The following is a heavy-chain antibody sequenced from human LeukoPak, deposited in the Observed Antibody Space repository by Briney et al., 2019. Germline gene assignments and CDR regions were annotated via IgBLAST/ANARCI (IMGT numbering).Heavy chain of an antibody. V-gene: IGHV5-51*01. CDR3: ARLPYVWGSYPLFDY. J-gene: IGHJ4*02. CDR2: IYPGDSDT. D-gene: IGHD3-16*01. Sequence: GESLKISCKGSGYSFTSYWICWVRQMPGKGLEWMGIIYPGDSDTRYSPSFQGQVTISADKSISTAYLQWSSLKASDTAMYYCARLPYVWGSYPLFDYWGQGTLVSVSS. CDR1: GYSFTSYW.